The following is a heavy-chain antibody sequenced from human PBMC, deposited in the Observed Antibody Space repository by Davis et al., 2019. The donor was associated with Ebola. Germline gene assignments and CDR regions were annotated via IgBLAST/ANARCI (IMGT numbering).Heavy chain of an antibody. Sequence: MPSETLSLTCTVSGASISSGGYYWSWIRQHPGKGLEWIGYIYYSGSTYYNPSLKSRVTISVDTSKNQFSLKLSSVTAADTAVYYCARLDTAMVFRYFDYWGQGTLVTVSS. CDR2: IYYSGST. CDR3: ARLDTAMVFRYFDY. V-gene: IGHV4-31*03. J-gene: IGHJ4*02. D-gene: IGHD5-18*01. CDR1: GASISSGGYY.